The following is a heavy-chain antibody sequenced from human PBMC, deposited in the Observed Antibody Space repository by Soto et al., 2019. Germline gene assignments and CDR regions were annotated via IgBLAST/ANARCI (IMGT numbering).Heavy chain of an antibody. V-gene: IGHV3-30*18. Sequence: VQLVESGGGVVQPGRSLRLSCEASGFTFSDYAMHWVRQAPGKGLEWVAVVSHDGRNTHYADSVKGRFTISRDSSKNTVSLEMTSRRAEDTAGYYCAKGGRQWLVTADFNYWGQGARVTVS. J-gene: IGHJ4*02. CDR2: VSHDGRNT. CDR1: GFTFSDYA. CDR3: AKGGRQWLVTADFNY. D-gene: IGHD6-19*01.